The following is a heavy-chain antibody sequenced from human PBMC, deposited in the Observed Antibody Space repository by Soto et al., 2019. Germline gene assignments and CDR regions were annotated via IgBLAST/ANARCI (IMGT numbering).Heavy chain of an antibody. D-gene: IGHD2-2*01. Sequence: PGGSLRLSCAASGFNVSSNYMSWVLLAPGKGLEWLSVIYSGGSTYYAESVKGRFTISRDDSKNTLNLQMNALRVEDTAVYYCARGPHVGISTSWGQGTLVTAPQ. CDR3: ARGPHVGISTS. V-gene: IGHV3-53*01. J-gene: IGHJ4*02. CDR2: IYSGGST. CDR1: GFNVSSNY.